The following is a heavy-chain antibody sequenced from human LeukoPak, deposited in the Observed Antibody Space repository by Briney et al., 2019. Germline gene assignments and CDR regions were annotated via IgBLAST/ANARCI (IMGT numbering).Heavy chain of an antibody. Sequence: GGSLRLSCAASGFTFSSYAMSWVRQAPGKGLEWVSSISGSGGTTYYADPVKGRFTISRDNSKNTLYLQMDSLRAEDTALYYCAKHNDFWSVSNWFDPWGQGTLVIVS. J-gene: IGHJ5*02. V-gene: IGHV3-23*01. CDR3: AKHNDFWSVSNWFDP. CDR2: ISGSGGTT. D-gene: IGHD3-3*01. CDR1: GFTFSSYA.